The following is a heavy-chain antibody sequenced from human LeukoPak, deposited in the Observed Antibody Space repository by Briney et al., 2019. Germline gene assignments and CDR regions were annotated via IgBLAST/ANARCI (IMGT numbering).Heavy chain of an antibody. D-gene: IGHD3-22*01. J-gene: IGHJ2*01. CDR1: GFTFSSYA. CDR2: IYSGGST. Sequence: GGSLRLSCAASGFTFSSYAMSWVRQAPGKGLKWVSVIYSGGSTYYADSVRGRFTISRATSKNTLHLQMKSPRAEDTAVYYYAGSHFKRGSSDTGRGGGDYDRRYFNLWGRGTLVTVSS. CDR3: AGSHFKRGSSDTGRGGGDYDRRYFNL. V-gene: IGHV3-66*01.